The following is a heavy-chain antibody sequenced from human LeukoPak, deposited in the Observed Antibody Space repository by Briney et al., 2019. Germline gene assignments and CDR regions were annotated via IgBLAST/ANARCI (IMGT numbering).Heavy chain of an antibody. Sequence: PGRSLRLSCAASGFTSDDYAMHWVRQAPGKGLEWVSGISRNSDTIGYADSVKGRFTISRDNAKNSLYLQINSLRIEDMALYYCAKSYINYGGNSADAFDIWGHGTMVTVSS. D-gene: IGHD4-23*01. CDR1: GFTSDDYA. CDR2: ISRNSDTI. CDR3: AKSYINYGGNSADAFDI. V-gene: IGHV3-9*02. J-gene: IGHJ3*02.